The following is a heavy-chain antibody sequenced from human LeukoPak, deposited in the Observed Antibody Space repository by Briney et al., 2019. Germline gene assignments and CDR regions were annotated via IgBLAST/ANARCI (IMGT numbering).Heavy chain of an antibody. J-gene: IGHJ3*02. CDR1: GFTFSSYA. CDR3: ARDGGYSGYDAFDI. CDR2: ISGSGGST. Sequence: PGGSLRLSCAASGFTFSSYAMSWVRQAPGKGLEWVSAISGSGGSTYYADSVKGRFTISRDNAKNSLYLQMNSLRAEDTAVYYCARDGGYSGYDAFDIWGQGTMVTVSS. V-gene: IGHV3-23*01. D-gene: IGHD5-12*01.